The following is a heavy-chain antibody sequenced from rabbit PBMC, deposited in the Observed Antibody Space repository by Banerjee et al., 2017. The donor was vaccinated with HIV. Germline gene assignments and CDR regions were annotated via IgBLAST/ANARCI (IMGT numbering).Heavy chain of an antibody. D-gene: IGHD6-1*01. J-gene: IGHJ3*01. V-gene: IGHV1S40*01. CDR2: IYAGVSGST. CDR3: ARDPYSGYAGYGYALDL. Sequence: QSLEESGGDLVKPGASLTLTCTASRFTLSSYWICWVRQAPGKGLEWIACIYAGVSGSTYYASWAKGRFTISETSSTTVTLQMTSLTAADTATYFCARDPYSGYAGYGYALDLWGQGTLVTVS. CDR1: RFTLSSYW.